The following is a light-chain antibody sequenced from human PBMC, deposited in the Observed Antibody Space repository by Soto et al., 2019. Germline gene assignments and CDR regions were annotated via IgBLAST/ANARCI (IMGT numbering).Light chain of an antibody. CDR3: QQISRYPLT. V-gene: IGKV1-9*01. Sequence: DIQLTQSPSVLSASVGDTVTITCRSSQALSNYLAWYQQKPGNAPDLLIYSASTLQSGVPSRFSGSGSETEFSLTIRALQPEDFATYYCQQISRYPLTFGGGTKVDIK. CDR2: SAS. CDR1: QALSNY. J-gene: IGKJ4*01.